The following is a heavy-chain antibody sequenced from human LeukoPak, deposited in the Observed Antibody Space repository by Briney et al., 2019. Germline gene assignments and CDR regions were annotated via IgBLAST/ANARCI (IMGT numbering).Heavy chain of an antibody. Sequence: GGSLRLSCAASGFTVSSKYMSWVRQTPGKGLEWVSLIYSGGTTYYADSVKGRFSISRDNSKNTLYLQMNSLRADDTAVYYCARAPSPSYYDSSGYYANWGQGTLVTVSS. V-gene: IGHV3-66*01. D-gene: IGHD3-22*01. CDR3: ARAPSPSYYDSSGYYAN. J-gene: IGHJ4*02. CDR1: GFTVSSKY. CDR2: IYSGGTT.